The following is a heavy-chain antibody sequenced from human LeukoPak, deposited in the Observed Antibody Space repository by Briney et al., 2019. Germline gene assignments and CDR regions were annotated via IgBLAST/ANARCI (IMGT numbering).Heavy chain of an antibody. CDR2: INPNSGGT. CDR1: GYTFTCYY. CDR3: ARDLLGYCSGGSCPDY. V-gene: IGHV1-2*02. J-gene: IGHJ4*02. D-gene: IGHD2-15*01. Sequence: ASVKVSCKASGYTFTCYYMHWVRQAPGQGLEGMGWINPNSGGTNYAQKFQGRVTMTRDTSISTAYMELSRLRSDDTAVYYCARDLLGYCSGGSCPDYWGQGTLVTVSS.